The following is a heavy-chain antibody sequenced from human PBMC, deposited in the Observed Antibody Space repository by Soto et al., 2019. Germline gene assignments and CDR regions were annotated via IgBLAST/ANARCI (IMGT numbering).Heavy chain of an antibody. D-gene: IGHD6-19*01. V-gene: IGHV4-59*08. CDR3: ASTRGYSSGWYGSLDY. CDR1: GGSISSYY. CDR2: IYYSGST. Sequence: SETLSLTCTVSGGSISSYYWSWIRQPPGKGLEWIGYIYYSGSTNYNPSLKSRVTISVDTSKNQFSLKLSSVTAADTAVYYCASTRGYSSGWYGSLDYWGQGTLVTVSS. J-gene: IGHJ4*02.